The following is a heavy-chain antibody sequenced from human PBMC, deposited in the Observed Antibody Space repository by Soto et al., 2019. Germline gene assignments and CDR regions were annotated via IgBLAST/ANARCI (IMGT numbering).Heavy chain of an antibody. CDR1: GFTFSSYS. CDR3: ARDHMITMVRGVFRFDP. J-gene: IGHJ5*02. CDR2: ISSSSSYI. V-gene: IGHV3-21*01. Sequence: PGGSLRLSCAASGFTFSSYSMNWVRQAPGKGLEWVSSISSSSSYIYYADSVKGRFTISRDNAKNSLYLQMNSLRAEDTAVYYCARDHMITMVRGVFRFDPWGQGTLVTVSS. D-gene: IGHD3-10*01.